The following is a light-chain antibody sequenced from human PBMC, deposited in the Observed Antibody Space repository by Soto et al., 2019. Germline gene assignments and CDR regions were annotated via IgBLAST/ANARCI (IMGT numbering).Light chain of an antibody. V-gene: IGKV3-20*01. Sequence: AQSPATLSVSPGEGASLSCRASQNVGTSLAWYQQKSGQAPILLIYGASSRATGIPDRFSGSGSGTDFTLTISRMEPEDFAVDDCQQYGSSGTFGQGTKVDIK. J-gene: IGKJ1*01. CDR1: QNVGTS. CDR2: GAS. CDR3: QQYGSSGT.